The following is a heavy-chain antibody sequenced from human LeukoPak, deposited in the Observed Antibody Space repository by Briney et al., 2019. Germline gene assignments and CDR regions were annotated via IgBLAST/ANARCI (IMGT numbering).Heavy chain of an antibody. V-gene: IGHV3-13*01. Sequence: GGSLRLSCAASGFTFSSYDMHWGRQATGKGLEWVSGIGTAGDTYYPGSVKGRFTISRENAKNSLYLQMNSLRAGDTAVYYCARKGSYSLGAFDIWGQGTMVTVSS. D-gene: IGHD4-11*01. CDR2: IGTAGDT. CDR1: GFTFSSYD. J-gene: IGHJ3*02. CDR3: ARKGSYSLGAFDI.